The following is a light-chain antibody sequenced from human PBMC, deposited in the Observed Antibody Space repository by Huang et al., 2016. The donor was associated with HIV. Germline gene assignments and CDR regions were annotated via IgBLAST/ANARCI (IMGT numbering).Light chain of an antibody. CDR2: WAT. V-gene: IGKV4-1*01. CDR3: LQYYSVPQT. CDR1: QTVLSSLNKKNY. J-gene: IGKJ1*01. Sequence: DIVMTQSPDSLAVSPGERATINCKSSQTVLSSLNKKNYLAWFKQKPGRPPKWRIYWATKRESGVPDRFSGSGSGTDFTLTINNLQAEDVAVYFCLQYYSVPQTFGHGTKVEIK.